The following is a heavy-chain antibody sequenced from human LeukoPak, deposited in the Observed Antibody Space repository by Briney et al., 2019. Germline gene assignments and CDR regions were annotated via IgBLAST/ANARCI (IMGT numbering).Heavy chain of an antibody. J-gene: IGHJ4*02. CDR2: IYYSGST. D-gene: IGHD3-10*01. CDR3: ARIGYYYGSGSQGDY. CDR1: GGSISSYY. V-gene: IGHV4-59*12. Sequence: PSETLSLTCTVSGGSISSYYWSWIRQPPGKGLEWIGYIYYSGSTNYNPSLKSRVTISVDTSKNQFSLKLSSVTAADTAVYYCARIGYYYGSGSQGDYWGQGTLVTVSS.